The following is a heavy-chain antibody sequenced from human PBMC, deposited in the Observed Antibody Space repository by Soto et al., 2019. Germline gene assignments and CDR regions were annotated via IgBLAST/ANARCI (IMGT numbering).Heavy chain of an antibody. V-gene: IGHV3-23*01. CDR1: GFTFRNYA. CDR2: ITNRGDDT. D-gene: IGHD3-10*01. CDR3: AKASGERYPGSRGFDF. Sequence: GGSLRRSCAASGFTFRNYAMTWVRQAPGEGLEWVSVITNRGDDTLHADSVKGRFTISRDNSKNTLFLQMNNLRAEDTAIYYCAKASGERYPGSRGFDFWGHATRVTVSS. J-gene: IGHJ4*01.